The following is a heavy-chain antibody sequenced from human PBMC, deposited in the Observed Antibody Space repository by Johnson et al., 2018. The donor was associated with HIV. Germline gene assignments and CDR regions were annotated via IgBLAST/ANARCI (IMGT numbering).Heavy chain of an antibody. CDR2: IWYDGTTK. J-gene: IGHJ3*01. V-gene: IGHV3-33*06. CDR1: GFTFSSYA. CDR3: AKDLSWGAAGTGNAFDV. D-gene: IGHD6-13*01. Sequence: QVQLVESGGGVVQPGRSLRLSCAASGFTFSSYAMHWVRQSPGKGLEWVAGIWYDGTTKYYSDSVKGRFTISRDNSKNTLYLQMNRLRAEDPAGYYCAKDLSWGAAGTGNAFDVWGQGTMVTVSS.